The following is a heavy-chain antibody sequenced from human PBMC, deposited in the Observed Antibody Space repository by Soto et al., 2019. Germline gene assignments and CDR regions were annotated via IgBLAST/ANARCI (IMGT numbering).Heavy chain of an antibody. J-gene: IGHJ4*02. CDR2: ISSSSSYI. Sequence: GGSLRLSCAASGFTFSSYSMNWVRQAPGKGLEWVSSISSSSSYIYYADSVKGRLTISRDNAKNSLYLQMNSLRAEDTAVYYCARDNPPSSGYYFDYWGQGTLVTVSS. V-gene: IGHV3-21*01. D-gene: IGHD3-22*01. CDR1: GFTFSSYS. CDR3: ARDNPPSSGYYFDY.